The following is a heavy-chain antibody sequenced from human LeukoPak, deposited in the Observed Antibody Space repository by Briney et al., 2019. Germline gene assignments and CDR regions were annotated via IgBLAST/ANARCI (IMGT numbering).Heavy chain of an antibody. J-gene: IGHJ5*02. V-gene: IGHV4-61*02. CDR2: IYTSGST. CDR3: ARGVVGSGSYYDNWFDP. Sequence: SETLSLTCTVSGGSISSGSYYWSWIRQPAGKGLEWIGRIYTSGSTNYNPPLKSRVTISVDTSKNQFSLKLSSVTAADTAVYYCARGVVGSGSYYDNWFDPWGRGTLVTVSS. CDR1: GGSISSGSYY. D-gene: IGHD3-10*01.